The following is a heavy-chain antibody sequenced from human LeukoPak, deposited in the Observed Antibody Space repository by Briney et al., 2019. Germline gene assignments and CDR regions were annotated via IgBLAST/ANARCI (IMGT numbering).Heavy chain of an antibody. Sequence: ASVKVSCKASGYTFTSYGISWVRQAPGQGLEWMGWISAYNGNTNYAQKLQGRVTMTTDTSTSTAYMELRSLRSDDTAVYYCARDYYCSSTSCYPAQFDYWGQGTLVTVSS. CDR1: GYTFTSYG. D-gene: IGHD2-2*01. CDR3: ARDYYCSSTSCYPAQFDY. V-gene: IGHV1-18*01. J-gene: IGHJ4*02. CDR2: ISAYNGNT.